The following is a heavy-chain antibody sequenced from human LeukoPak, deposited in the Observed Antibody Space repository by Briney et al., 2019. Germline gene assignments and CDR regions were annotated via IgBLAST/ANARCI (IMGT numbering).Heavy chain of an antibody. CDR2: ISGSGGST. CDR3: AKGVSLGIFDY. CDR1: GFTFSSYA. Sequence: GGSLRLSCAASGFTFSSYAMIWVRQAPGKGLEWVTAISGSGGSTYYADSVKGRFTISRDNSKNTLYLQMNSLRAEDTAVYYCAKGVSLGIFDYWGQGTLVTVSS. V-gene: IGHV3-23*01. D-gene: IGHD5/OR15-5a*01. J-gene: IGHJ4*02.